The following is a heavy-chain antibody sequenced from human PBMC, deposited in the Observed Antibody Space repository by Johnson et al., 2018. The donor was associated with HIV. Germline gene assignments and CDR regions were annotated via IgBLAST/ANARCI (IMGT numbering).Heavy chain of an antibody. D-gene: IGHD5-24*01. CDR3: ARDMGEMATPIRGLDAFDI. Sequence: VQLVESGGGLVQPGGSLRLSCAASGFTFSSYDMHWVRQATGKGLEWVSAIGTAGDTYYPGSVKGRFTISRDNSKNTLYLQMNSLRAEDTAVYYCARDMGEMATPIRGLDAFDIWGQG. V-gene: IGHV3-13*01. J-gene: IGHJ3*02. CDR2: IGTAGDT. CDR1: GFTFSSYD.